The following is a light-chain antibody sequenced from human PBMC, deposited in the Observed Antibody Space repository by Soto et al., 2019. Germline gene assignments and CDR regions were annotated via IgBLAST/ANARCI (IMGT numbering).Light chain of an antibody. CDR3: QQYNSYPWT. CDR2: KAS. Sequence: DIQMTQSPSTLSASVGDRVTITCRASQSLSSWLAWYQQKPGKAPKLLISKASSLESGVPSRFSGSGSGTEVTLTISSLQPDDFATYYCQQYNSYPWTFGQGTKLEIK. CDR1: QSLSSW. V-gene: IGKV1-5*03. J-gene: IGKJ1*01.